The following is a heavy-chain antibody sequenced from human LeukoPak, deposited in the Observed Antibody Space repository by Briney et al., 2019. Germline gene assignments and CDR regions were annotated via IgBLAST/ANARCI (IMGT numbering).Heavy chain of an antibody. V-gene: IGHV4-4*07. CDR2: IYSSGIT. D-gene: IGHD3-9*01. CDR1: GDSISNYY. Sequence: PSETLSLTCTVSGDSISNYYWSWIRQPAGKGLEWIGRIYSSGITNYSPSLKSRVTMSVGASKNQFSLKVTSVTAADTAVYYCARNALLSDSDYGMDVWGQGTTVTVSS. J-gene: IGHJ6*02. CDR3: ARNALLSDSDYGMDV.